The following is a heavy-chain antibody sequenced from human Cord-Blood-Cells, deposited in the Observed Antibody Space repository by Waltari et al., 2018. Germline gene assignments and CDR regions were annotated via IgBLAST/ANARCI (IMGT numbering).Heavy chain of an antibody. CDR1: RFTLGGSA. D-gene: IGHD7-27*01. Sequence: EVQLVESGGGLVQPGGYLKLSCAAPRFTLGGSAVHWVRQASGKGLEWVGRIRSKANSYATAYAASVKGRFTISRDDSKNTAYLQMNSLKTEDTAVYYCTRLTGDGYWGQGTLVTVSS. J-gene: IGHJ4*02. CDR2: IRSKANSYAT. V-gene: IGHV3-73*02. CDR3: TRLTGDGY.